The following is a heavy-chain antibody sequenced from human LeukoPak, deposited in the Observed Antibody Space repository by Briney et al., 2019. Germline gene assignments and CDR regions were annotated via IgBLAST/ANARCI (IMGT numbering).Heavy chain of an antibody. Sequence: SETLSLTCTVSGGSISSYYWSWIRQPPGKGLEWIGYIYYSGSTNYNPSLKSRVTISVDTSKNQFSLKLSSVTAADTAVYYCAKAPWIQLWKAYYYYYMDVWGKGTTVTISS. CDR2: IYYSGST. CDR1: GGSISSYY. D-gene: IGHD5-18*01. V-gene: IGHV4-59*01. CDR3: AKAPWIQLWKAYYYYYMDV. J-gene: IGHJ6*03.